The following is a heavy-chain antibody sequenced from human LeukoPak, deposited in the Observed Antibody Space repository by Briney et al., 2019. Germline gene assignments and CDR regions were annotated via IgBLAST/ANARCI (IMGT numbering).Heavy chain of an antibody. D-gene: IGHD2-21*02. V-gene: IGHV3-23*01. CDR1: GFTFSSYA. Sequence: PGGSLRLSCAASGFTFSSYAMSWVRQAPGKGLEWVSAISGSGGSTYYADSVKGRFTISKDNSKNTLYLQMNSLRDEDTDVYYCVKDREGGYFPFDYWGQGTLVTVSS. J-gene: IGHJ4*02. CDR3: VKDREGGYFPFDY. CDR2: ISGSGGST.